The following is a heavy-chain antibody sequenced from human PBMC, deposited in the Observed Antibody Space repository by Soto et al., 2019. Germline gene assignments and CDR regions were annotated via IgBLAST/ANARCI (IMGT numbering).Heavy chain of an antibody. CDR2: ISSNGVGT. Sequence: EVQLAESGGGLAQPGGSLRLSCAASGFTLSGYAMDWVRQAPGKGLEYVSGISSNGVGTYYANSVQGRFTISRDNSKHTVYLQMGSLRPEAMAVYYCARRARPDFYYMDVWGKGTTVTVS. D-gene: IGHD6-6*01. J-gene: IGHJ6*03. V-gene: IGHV3-64*01. CDR3: ARRARPDFYYMDV. CDR1: GFTLSGYA.